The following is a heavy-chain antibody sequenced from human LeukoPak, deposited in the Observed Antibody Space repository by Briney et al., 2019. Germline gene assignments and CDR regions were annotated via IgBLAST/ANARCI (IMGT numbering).Heavy chain of an antibody. J-gene: IGHJ6*02. D-gene: IGHD2-2*01. CDR3: AREMVVPVSYGMDV. CDR2: ISSSSSTI. Sequence: PGGSLRLSCAASGFTFSSYSMNWVRQAPGKGLEWVSYISSSSSTIYYADSVKGRFTISRDNAKNSLYLQMNSLRAEDTAVYYCAREMVVPVSYGMDVWGQGTTVTVSS. V-gene: IGHV3-48*01. CDR1: GFTFSSYS.